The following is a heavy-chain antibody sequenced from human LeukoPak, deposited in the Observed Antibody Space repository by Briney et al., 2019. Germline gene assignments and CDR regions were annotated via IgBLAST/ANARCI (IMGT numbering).Heavy chain of an antibody. CDR3: AREGYYYDSSGFYHQYYYFDF. CDR1: GYTFTHYA. V-gene: IGHV7-4-1*02. Sequence: GASVKVSCKASGYTFTHYAINWVRQAPGQGLEWMGWINTVTGNPTYAQGFTGRFVLSLDTSVSTAYLQISSLKAEDTAVYYCAREGYYYDSSGFYHQYYYFDFWGQGTLVTVSS. J-gene: IGHJ4*02. CDR2: INTVTGNP. D-gene: IGHD3-22*01.